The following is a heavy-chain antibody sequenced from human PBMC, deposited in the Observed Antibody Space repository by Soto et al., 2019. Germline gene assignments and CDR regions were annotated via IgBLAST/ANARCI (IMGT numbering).Heavy chain of an antibody. V-gene: IGHV3-33*01. Sequence: PGGSLRLSCAASGFTFSSYGMHWVRQAPGKGLEWVAVIWYDGSNKYYADSVKGRFTISRDNSKNTLYLQMNSLRAEDTAVYYCARSPPRPDYFAYWGQGTLVTVSS. CDR1: GFTFSSYG. J-gene: IGHJ4*02. CDR2: IWYDGSNK. CDR3: ARSPPRPDYFAY.